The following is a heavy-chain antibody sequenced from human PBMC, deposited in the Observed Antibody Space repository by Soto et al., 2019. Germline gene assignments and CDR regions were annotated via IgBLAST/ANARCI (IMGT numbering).Heavy chain of an antibody. CDR2: ISWNSGSI. CDR3: AKVSVDTAMGGYFDY. D-gene: IGHD5-18*01. CDR1: GFTFDDYA. J-gene: IGHJ4*02. Sequence: EVQLVESGGGLVQPGRSLRLSCAASGFTFDDYAMHWVRQAPGKGLEWVSGISWNSGSIGYADSVKGRFTISRDNAKNSLYLQMNSLRAEDTALYYCAKVSVDTAMGGYFDYWGQGTLVTVSS. V-gene: IGHV3-9*01.